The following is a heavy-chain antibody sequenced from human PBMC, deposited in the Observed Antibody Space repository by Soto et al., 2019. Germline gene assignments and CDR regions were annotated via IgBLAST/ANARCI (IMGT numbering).Heavy chain of an antibody. J-gene: IGHJ6*02. CDR1: GGTFGSYA. D-gene: IGHD2-2*01. CDR3: ARSQGSSTSLEIYYYYYYGMDV. Sequence: QVQLVQSGAEVKKPGSSVKASCKPSGGTFGSYAISWGRQAPGQGLEWMGGIIPIPGTANYAQKFQGRVTIAADESTSTAYMELSSLRSEDTAVYYCARSQGSSTSLEIYYYYYYGMDVWGQGTTVTVSS. CDR2: IIPIPGTA. V-gene: IGHV1-69*01.